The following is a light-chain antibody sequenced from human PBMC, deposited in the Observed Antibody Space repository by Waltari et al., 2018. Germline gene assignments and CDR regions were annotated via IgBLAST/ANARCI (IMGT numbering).Light chain of an antibody. V-gene: IGLV2-14*01. Sequence: QSALTQPACVSGSPRQAVTAPSTATSGAIADNYGFSWYQQRPGKAPKLIIRAVFYRPSGVSNRFSGSKSGVTAYLAISGLQAEDEAYYYCKSYTACVSEMFGGGTKLTVL. CDR1: SGAIADNYG. J-gene: IGLJ3*02. CDR3: KSYTACVSEM. CDR2: AVF.